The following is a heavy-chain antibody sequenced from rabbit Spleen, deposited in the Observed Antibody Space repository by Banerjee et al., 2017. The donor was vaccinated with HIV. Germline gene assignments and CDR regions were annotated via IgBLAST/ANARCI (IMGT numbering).Heavy chain of an antibody. Sequence: QEQLEESGGDLVKPGASLTLTCIASGVSFSGDSYMCWGRQAPGKGLEWIASIYPNSGVPYYANWAKGRFTVSKTSSTTVTLQMPGLTAADTATYFCASDIYGYGGTTDSFDLWGPGTLVTVS. CDR2: IYPNSGVP. CDR3: ASDIYGYGGTTDSFDL. J-gene: IGHJ4*01. CDR1: GVSFSGDSY. V-gene: IGHV1S45*01. D-gene: IGHD6-1*01.